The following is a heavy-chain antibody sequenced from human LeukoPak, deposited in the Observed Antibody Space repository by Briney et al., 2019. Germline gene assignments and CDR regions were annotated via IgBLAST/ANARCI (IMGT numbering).Heavy chain of an antibody. CDR3: ARGRPYSSSWYPYRH. CDR2: INHSGST. V-gene: IGHV4-34*01. Sequence: SETLSLTCAAYGGSFSGYYWSWIRQPPGKGLEWIGEINHSGSTNYNPSLKSRVTIPVDTSKNQFSLKLSSVTAADTAVYYCARGRPYSSSWYPYRHWGQGTLVTVSS. J-gene: IGHJ1*01. D-gene: IGHD6-13*01. CDR1: GGSFSGYY.